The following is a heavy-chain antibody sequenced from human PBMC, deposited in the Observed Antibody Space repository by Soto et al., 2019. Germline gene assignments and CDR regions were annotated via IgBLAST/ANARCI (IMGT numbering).Heavy chain of an antibody. Sequence: PSDTLSLTCAVSGGSISSNTYFWGWIRQPPGKGLEWLGSIYYSGITYYNPPLKSRVTISVDMSKNQFSLKLSSVTAADTAVYYFARHPPAAGGTCNYYGMDVWGQGTTVTVSS. J-gene: IGHJ6*02. D-gene: IGHD6-13*01. CDR1: GGSISSNTYF. V-gene: IGHV4-39*01. CDR3: ARHPPAAGGTCNYYGMDV. CDR2: IYYSGIT.